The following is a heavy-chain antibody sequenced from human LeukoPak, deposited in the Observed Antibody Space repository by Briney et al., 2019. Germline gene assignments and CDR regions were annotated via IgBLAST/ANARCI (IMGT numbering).Heavy chain of an antibody. V-gene: IGHV3-21*01. CDR2: ISSSSSYI. CDR3: ARVRPSGDWFDP. CDR1: GFTFSSYS. J-gene: IGHJ5*02. Sequence: GGSLRLSCAASGFTFSSYSMNWVRQAPGKGLEWVSSISSSSSYIYYADSVKGRFTISRDNSKNTLYLQMNSLRAEDTAVYYCARVRPSGDWFDPWGQGTLVTVSS. D-gene: IGHD3-10*01.